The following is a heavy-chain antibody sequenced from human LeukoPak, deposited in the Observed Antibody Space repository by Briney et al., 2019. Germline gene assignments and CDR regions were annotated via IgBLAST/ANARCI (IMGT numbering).Heavy chain of an antibody. Sequence: SQTLSLTCAVSGDSVSSNSVTWNWIRQSPSRGLEWLGRTHYRSTWYNDYAVSVRGRITVNPDTSKNQFSLHLNSVTPEDTAVYYCARRLTQYDCFDPWGQGILVTVSS. J-gene: IGHJ5*02. CDR2: THYRSTWYN. CDR3: ARRLTQYDCFDP. D-gene: IGHD2-2*01. V-gene: IGHV6-1*01. CDR1: GDSVSSNSVT.